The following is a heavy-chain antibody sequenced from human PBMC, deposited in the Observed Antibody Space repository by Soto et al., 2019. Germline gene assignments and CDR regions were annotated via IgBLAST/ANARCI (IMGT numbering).Heavy chain of an antibody. Sequence: EVQLVDSGGGLVQPGGSLRLSCAASGFTFSNYEMNWVRQAPGKGLEWVSYIGNRGRTIYYADSVKGRFTISRDNAKNSLYLQMNSLRAEDTAVYYCARDPAIYSGKFDYGLDVWGQGTTVTVSS. D-gene: IGHD4-4*01. J-gene: IGHJ6*02. CDR2: IGNRGRTI. V-gene: IGHV3-48*03. CDR1: GFTFSNYE. CDR3: ARDPAIYSGKFDYGLDV.